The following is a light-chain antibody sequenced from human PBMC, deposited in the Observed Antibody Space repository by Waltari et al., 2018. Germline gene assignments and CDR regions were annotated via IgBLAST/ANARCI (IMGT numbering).Light chain of an antibody. CDR1: QTSSTY. CDR2: AGS. Sequence: DTQLTQSTSPMSASVGDRVTTACRASQTSSTYVHWYQQEPGKAPKLLIQAGSNLQSGVSSRFSGSGSGTDFTLSISSLQPEDCATYYCQPRYSTLITFGKGTRLEI. J-gene: IGKJ5*01. V-gene: IGKV1-39*01. CDR3: QPRYSTLIT.